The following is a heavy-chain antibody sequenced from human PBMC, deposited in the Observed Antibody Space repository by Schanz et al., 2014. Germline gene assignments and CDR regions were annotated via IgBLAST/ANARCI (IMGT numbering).Heavy chain of an antibody. J-gene: IGHJ4*02. CDR2: IRYDGRNK. Sequence: QAQLVDSGGGVVQPGRSLRLSCVASGFTFISYDIHWVRQAPGKGLEWVAVIRYDGRNKNFVESVKGRFTISRDNSNNTVYLQMNTLRAEDTAVYYCAREDCSATSCYFRYWGQGTLVTVSS. CDR1: GFTFISYD. CDR3: AREDCSATSCYFRY. D-gene: IGHD2-21*01. V-gene: IGHV3-33*01.